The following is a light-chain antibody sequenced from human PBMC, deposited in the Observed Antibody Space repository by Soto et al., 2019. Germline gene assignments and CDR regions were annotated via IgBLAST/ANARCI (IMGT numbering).Light chain of an antibody. CDR1: QSVNSVH. Sequence: ELVLTQSPGTLSLSPGERATLSCRASQSVNSVHLAWYQQKPGQAPRLLIYGASSRATGIPDRFSGGGSGTDFTLTISSLEHAECAVYHCQQYDIPPYTFGQGTKLEIK. CDR2: GAS. CDR3: QQYDIPPYT. J-gene: IGKJ2*01. V-gene: IGKV3-20*01.